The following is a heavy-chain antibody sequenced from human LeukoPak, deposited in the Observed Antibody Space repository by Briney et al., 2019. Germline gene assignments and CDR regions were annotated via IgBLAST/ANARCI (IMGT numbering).Heavy chain of an antibody. D-gene: IGHD2-15*01. J-gene: IGHJ4*02. V-gene: IGHV3-30*03. CDR2: ISYDGSNK. CDR3: ARDPGYCSGGSCYFDY. Sequence: PGRSLRLSCAASGFTFSSYGMHWVRQAPGKGLEWVAVISYDGSNKYYADSVKGRFTISRDNAKNSLYLQMNSLRAEDTAVYYCARDPGYCSGGSCYFDYWGQGTLVTVSS. CDR1: GFTFSSYG.